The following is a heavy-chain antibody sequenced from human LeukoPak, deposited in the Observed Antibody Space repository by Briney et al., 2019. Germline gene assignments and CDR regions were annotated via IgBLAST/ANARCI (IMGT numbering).Heavy chain of an antibody. CDR2: ISYDGSNK. CDR3: AKDQSITIFGVAPYGMDV. D-gene: IGHD3-3*01. CDR1: GFTFNSYG. Sequence: GRSLRLSCAASGFTFNSYGMHWVRQAPGKGLEWVAVISYDGSNKYYADSVKGRFTISRDNSKNTLYLQMNSLRAEDTAVYYCAKDQSITIFGVAPYGMDVWGQGTTVTVSS. V-gene: IGHV3-30*18. J-gene: IGHJ6*02.